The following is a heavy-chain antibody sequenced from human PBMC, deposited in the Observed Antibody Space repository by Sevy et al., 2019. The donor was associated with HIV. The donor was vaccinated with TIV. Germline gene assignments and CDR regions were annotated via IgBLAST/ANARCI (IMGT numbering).Heavy chain of an antibody. CDR1: GFTFSNAW. V-gene: IGHV3-15*01. Sequence: GGSLRLSCAASGFTFSNAWMSWVRQAPGKGLEWVGRIKGKPSGGAIDYAAAVKGRFSISRDESKNTLYLQMSGLRTEDTAVYYCATDSWSQEDYYDYWGQGTLVTVSS. CDR3: ATDSWSQEDYYDY. J-gene: IGHJ4*02. CDR2: IKGKPSGGAI.